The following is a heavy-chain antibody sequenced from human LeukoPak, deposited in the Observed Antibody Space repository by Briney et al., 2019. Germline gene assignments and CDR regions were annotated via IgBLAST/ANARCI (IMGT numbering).Heavy chain of an antibody. Sequence: GASVKVSCKASGYTFTGYYMHWERQAPGQGLEWMGWTNPDSGGTIYAQNFQGRVTMTRDTSISTAYMELSSLRSDDTAVYYCARDLGDTYGSVGDFDYWGQGTLVTVSS. V-gene: IGHV1-2*02. CDR1: GYTFTGYY. J-gene: IGHJ4*02. D-gene: IGHD3-10*01. CDR2: TNPDSGGT. CDR3: ARDLGDTYGSVGDFDY.